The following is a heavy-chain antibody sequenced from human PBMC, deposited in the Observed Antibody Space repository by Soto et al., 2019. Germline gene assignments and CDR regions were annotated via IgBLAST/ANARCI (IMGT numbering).Heavy chain of an antibody. V-gene: IGHV3-21*01. Sequence: GSLRLSCAASGFTFSSYGISWIRLSPGKGLEWVSAISSGGDNTYYTHSVKSRFTISRDNVRNTLYLQMNSLRDDDTAMYYCARDVKVYGGQGALVTVSS. J-gene: IGHJ4*02. CDR2: ISSGGDNT. CDR3: ARDVKVY. CDR1: GFTFSSYG.